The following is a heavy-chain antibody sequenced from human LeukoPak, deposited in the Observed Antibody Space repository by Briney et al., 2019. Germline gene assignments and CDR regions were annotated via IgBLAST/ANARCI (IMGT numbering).Heavy chain of an antibody. Sequence: GGSLRLSCAASGFTFSSYEMNWVRQAPGKGLEWVSYISSSGSTIYYADSVKGRFTISRDNAKNSLYLQMNSLRAEDTAVYYCARGGRSNYYDSSGPNLFAPAGQGTLVTVSS. CDR3: ARGGRSNYYDSSGPNLFAP. CDR1: GFTFSSYE. CDR2: ISSSGSTI. V-gene: IGHV3-48*03. J-gene: IGHJ5*02. D-gene: IGHD3-22*01.